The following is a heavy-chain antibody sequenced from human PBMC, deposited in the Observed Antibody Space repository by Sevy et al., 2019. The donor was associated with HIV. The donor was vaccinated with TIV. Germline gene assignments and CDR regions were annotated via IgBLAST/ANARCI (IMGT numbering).Heavy chain of an antibody. CDR1: GGSFSGYY. CDR2: INHSGST. Sequence: SETLSLTCAVYGGSFSGYYWSWIRQPPGKGLEWIGEINHSGSTNYNPSLKSRVTISVDTSKNQFSLKLSSVTAADTAVYYCARFASLHRPSGDLRGFDYWGQGTLVTVSS. J-gene: IGHJ4*02. CDR3: ARFASLHRPSGDLRGFDY. D-gene: IGHD4-17*01. V-gene: IGHV4-34*01.